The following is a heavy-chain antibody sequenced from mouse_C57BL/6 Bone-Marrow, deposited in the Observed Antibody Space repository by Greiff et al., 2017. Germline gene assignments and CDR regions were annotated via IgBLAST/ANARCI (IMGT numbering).Heavy chain of an antibody. CDR1: GYTFTSYW. D-gene: IGHD1-1*01. CDR2: IYPGSGST. Sequence: VKLMESGAELVKPGASVKMSCKASGYTFTSYWITWVKQRPGQGLEWIGDIYPGSGSTNYNEKFKSKATLTVDTSSSTAYMQLSSLTSEDSAVYYCARGNYYGSSTGAYAMDYWGQGTSVTVSS. J-gene: IGHJ4*01. CDR3: ARGNYYGSSTGAYAMDY. V-gene: IGHV1-55*01.